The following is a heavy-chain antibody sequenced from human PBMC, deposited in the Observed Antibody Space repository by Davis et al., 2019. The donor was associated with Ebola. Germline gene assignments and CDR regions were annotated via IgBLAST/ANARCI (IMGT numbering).Heavy chain of an antibody. CDR2: ISGSGGST. D-gene: IGHD3-10*01. CDR1: GFTFSTYW. V-gene: IGHV3-23*01. J-gene: IGHJ4*02. Sequence: GGSLRLSCAASGFTFSTYWMSWVRQAPGKGLEWVSAISGSGGSTYYADSVKGRFTISRDNSKNTLYLQMNSLRAEDTAVYYCARGGEGLWFGELLYPFDSWGQGTLVTVSS. CDR3: ARGGEGLWFGELLYPFDS.